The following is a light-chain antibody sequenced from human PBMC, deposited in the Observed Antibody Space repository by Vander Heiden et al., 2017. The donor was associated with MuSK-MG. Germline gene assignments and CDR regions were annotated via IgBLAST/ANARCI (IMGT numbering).Light chain of an antibody. V-gene: IGKV1-9*01. CDR1: QGISRN. J-gene: IGKJ1*01. Sequence: DIQLTQSPSFLSASVGDRVTIPCRASQGISRNLAWYQHKPGKAPKLLIYASSTLQSGVPSRFSGSGSGTDFTLTISSLQPEDFATYFCQQLNSYPPTFGQGTEVEIK. CDR3: QQLNSYPPT. CDR2: ASS.